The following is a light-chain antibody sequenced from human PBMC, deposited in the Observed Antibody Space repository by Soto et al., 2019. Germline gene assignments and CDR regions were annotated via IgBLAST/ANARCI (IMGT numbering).Light chain of an antibody. Sequence: QSALTQPASVSGSPGPSITISCTGARTDVDGHDYVSWYQQHPGQAPKLMIFDVHNRPSGVSSRFSGSKSGDTASLTISGLQAEDDGDYYCSSYTASAPFYVFGTGTKLTVL. CDR1: RTDVDGHDY. V-gene: IGLV2-14*03. J-gene: IGLJ1*01. CDR2: DVH. CDR3: SSYTASAPFYV.